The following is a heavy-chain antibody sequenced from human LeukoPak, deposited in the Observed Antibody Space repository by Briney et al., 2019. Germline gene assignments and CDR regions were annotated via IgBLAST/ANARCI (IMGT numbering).Heavy chain of an antibody. J-gene: IGHJ3*01. CDR3: ARDSSSPT. CDR1: GFTFSSYE. CDR2: ISSSGSTM. Sequence: GGSLRLSCAASGFTFSSYEMNWVRQAPGKGLEWVSYISSSGSTMYYADSVKGRFTVSRDNAKNSLYLQMNSLRAEDTAVYYCARDSSSPTWGQGTMVTVSS. V-gene: IGHV3-48*03. D-gene: IGHD6-13*01.